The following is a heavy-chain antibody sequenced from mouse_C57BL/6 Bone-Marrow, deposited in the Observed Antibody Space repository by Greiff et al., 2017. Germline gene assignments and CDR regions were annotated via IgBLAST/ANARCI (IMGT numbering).Heavy chain of an antibody. CDR1: GYTFTSYW. Sequence: QVQLQQPGAELVKPGASVKMSCKASGYTFTSYWMTWVKQRPGQGLEWIGGIYPGSGSTNYNEKFKSKATLTVDTSSSTAYMQLSSLTSEDSAVYYAARSEPRYSNCIWYFDGWGTGTTVTVSS. CDR3: ARSEPRYSNCIWYFDG. J-gene: IGHJ1*03. CDR2: IYPGSGST. V-gene: IGHV1-55*01. D-gene: IGHD2-5*01.